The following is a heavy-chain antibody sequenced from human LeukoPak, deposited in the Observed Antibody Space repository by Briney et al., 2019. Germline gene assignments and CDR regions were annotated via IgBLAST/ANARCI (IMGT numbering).Heavy chain of an antibody. CDR3: ARDDPPNYYDSSGYIDY. Sequence: PGGSLRLSCAASGFTFSSYAMHWVRQAPGKGLEGVAFISYDGSNKYCADSVKGRFTISRDNSKNTLYLQMNSLRAEDTAVYYCARDDPPNYYDSSGYIDYWGQGTLVTVSS. CDR1: GFTFSSYA. J-gene: IGHJ4*02. D-gene: IGHD3-22*01. V-gene: IGHV3-30*04. CDR2: ISYDGSNK.